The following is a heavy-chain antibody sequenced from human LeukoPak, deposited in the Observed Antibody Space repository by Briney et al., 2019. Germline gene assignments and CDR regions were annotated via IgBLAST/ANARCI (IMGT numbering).Heavy chain of an antibody. CDR3: ARDLQTRDGYNLFDY. V-gene: IGHV1-69*05. J-gene: IGHJ4*02. CDR2: IIPIFGTA. CDR1: GGTFSSYA. D-gene: IGHD5-24*01. Sequence: ASVKVSCKASGGTFSSYAISWVRQAPGQGLEWMGRIIPIFGTANYAQKFQGRVTITTDESTSTAYMELSSPRSEDTAVYYCARDLQTRDGYNLFDYWGQGTLVTVSS.